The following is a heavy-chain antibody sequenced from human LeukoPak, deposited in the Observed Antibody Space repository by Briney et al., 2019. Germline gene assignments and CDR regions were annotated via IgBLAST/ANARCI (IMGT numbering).Heavy chain of an antibody. CDR2: IYSGGST. CDR1: GFTVSSNY. D-gene: IGHD5-18*01. J-gene: IGHJ4*02. V-gene: IGHV3-53*01. CDR3: AKDLAGNIARWLDY. Sequence: PGGSLRLSCAASGFTVSSNYMSWVRQAPGKGLEWVSVIYSGGSTYYADSVKGRFTISRDNSKNTLYLQMNSLRAEDTAVYYCAKDLAGNIARWLDYWGQGTLVTVSS.